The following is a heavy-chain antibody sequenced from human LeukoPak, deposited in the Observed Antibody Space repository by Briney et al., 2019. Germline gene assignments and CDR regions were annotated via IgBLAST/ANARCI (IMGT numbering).Heavy chain of an antibody. J-gene: IGHJ4*02. V-gene: IGHV3-30*18. CDR3: AKDHAEALNYFDY. CDR1: GFTFSSYG. Sequence: GGSLRLSCAASGFTFSSYGMHWVRQAPGKGLEGVAVISYDGSNKYYADSVKGRFTISRDNSQNTLYLKMNSLRAEDTAVYYCAKDHAEALNYFDYWGQGTLVTVSS. CDR2: ISYDGSNK.